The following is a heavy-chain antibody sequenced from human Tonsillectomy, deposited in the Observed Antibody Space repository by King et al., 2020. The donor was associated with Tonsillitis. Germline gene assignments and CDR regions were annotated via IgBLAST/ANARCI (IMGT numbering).Heavy chain of an antibody. CDR2: ISGSGGST. CDR3: AKDRRYSSGWGTFAH. Sequence: VQLVESGGGLVQPGGSLRLSCAASGFTFSTYAMSWVRQAPGKGLEWVSVISGSGGSTHYADSVKGRFTISRDNSMNRLYLQVKSLRAEDTAVYYCAKDRRYSSGWGTFAHWGQGTLVTVSS. D-gene: IGHD6-19*01. CDR1: GFTFSTYA. V-gene: IGHV3-23*04. J-gene: IGHJ4*02.